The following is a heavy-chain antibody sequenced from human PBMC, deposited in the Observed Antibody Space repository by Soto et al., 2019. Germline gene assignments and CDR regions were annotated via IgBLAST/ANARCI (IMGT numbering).Heavy chain of an antibody. CDR3: ARHLRFFDSRTYYWPDF. CDR1: GGSISSSTYY. CDR2: ISYTGST. D-gene: IGHD3-10*01. J-gene: IGHJ4*02. Sequence: SETLSLTCAVSGGSISSSTYYWGWIRQPPDKGLEWIGVISYTGSTYYSPSLKSRVTVSVDTSKSQFSLKLSSVTAADTAVYYCARHLRFFDSRTYYWPDFWGQGTLVTVSS. V-gene: IGHV4-39*01.